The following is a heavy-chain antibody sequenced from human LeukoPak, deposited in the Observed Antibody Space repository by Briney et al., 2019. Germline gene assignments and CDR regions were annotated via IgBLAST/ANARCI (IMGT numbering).Heavy chain of an antibody. CDR2: IKSKTDGGTT. CDR3: TTLQIPYCGGGSCYGGDY. V-gene: IGHV3-15*01. J-gene: IGHJ4*02. Sequence: GGSLRLSCAASGFTFSNAWMSWVRQAPGKGLEWVGRIKSKTDGGTTDYAAPVKGRFTISRDDSKNTLYLQMNSLKTEDTVVYYCTTLQIPYCGGGSCYGGDYWGQGTLVTVSS. D-gene: IGHD2-15*01. CDR1: GFTFSNAW.